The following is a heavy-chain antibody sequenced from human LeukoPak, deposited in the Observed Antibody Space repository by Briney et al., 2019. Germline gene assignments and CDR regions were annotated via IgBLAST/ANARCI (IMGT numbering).Heavy chain of an antibody. Sequence: TSSETLSLTCAVYGGSFSGYYWSWIRQPPGKGLEWIGEIYHSGKTNYNPSLKSRVTISVDKSKNQISLKLSSVTAADTAVYYCARDAYDSSGYSFDYWGQGTLVTVSS. J-gene: IGHJ4*02. CDR1: GGSFSGYY. CDR2: IYHSGKT. CDR3: ARDAYDSSGYSFDY. D-gene: IGHD3-22*01. V-gene: IGHV4-34*01.